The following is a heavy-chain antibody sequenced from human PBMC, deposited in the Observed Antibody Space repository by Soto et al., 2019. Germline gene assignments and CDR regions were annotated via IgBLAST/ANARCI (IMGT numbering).Heavy chain of an antibody. V-gene: IGHV3-30*03. D-gene: IGHD2-15*01. CDR2: ISYDGSNK. Sequence: QVQLVESGGGVVQPGRSLRLSCAASGFTFSSYGMHWVRQAPGKGLEWVAVISYDGSNKYYADSVKGRFTISRDNSKNTLYLQMNSLRAEDTAVYYCASQYGVVVEYNYWGQGTLVTVSS. CDR3: ASQYGVVVEYNY. CDR1: GFTFSSYG. J-gene: IGHJ4*02.